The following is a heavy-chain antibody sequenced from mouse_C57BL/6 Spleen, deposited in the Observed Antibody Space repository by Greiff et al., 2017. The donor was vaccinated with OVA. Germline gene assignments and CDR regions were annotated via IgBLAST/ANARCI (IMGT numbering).Heavy chain of an antibody. CDR3: ARGYYGSSYGWYFDV. V-gene: IGHV1-72*01. J-gene: IGHJ1*03. D-gene: IGHD1-1*01. CDR1: GYTFTSYW. Sequence: VQLQQPGAELVKPGASVKLSCKASGYTFTSYWMHWVKQRPGRGLEWIGRIDPNSGGTKYNEKFKSKATLTVDKPSSTAYMQRSSLTSEDSAVYYCARGYYGSSYGWYFDVWGTGTTVTVSS. CDR2: IDPNSGGT.